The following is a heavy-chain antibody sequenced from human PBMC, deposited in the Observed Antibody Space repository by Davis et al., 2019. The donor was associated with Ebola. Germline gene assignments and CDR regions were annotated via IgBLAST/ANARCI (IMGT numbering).Heavy chain of an antibody. CDR1: GYTFTSYY. V-gene: IGHV1-46*01. Sequence: AASVKVSCKASGYTFTSYYMHWVRQAPGQGLEWMGMLRTEVPGQMTRDTSTSTVYMELSSLRSEDTAVYYCARVRALHYFDYWGQGTLVTVSS. CDR3: ARVRALHYFDY. J-gene: IGHJ4*02.